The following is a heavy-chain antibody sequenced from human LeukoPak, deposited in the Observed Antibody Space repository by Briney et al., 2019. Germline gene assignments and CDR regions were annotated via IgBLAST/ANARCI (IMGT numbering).Heavy chain of an antibody. V-gene: IGHV1-18*01. Sequence: GASVKVSCKTSGYTFRNCGITWVRQIPGQGLEWMGWISPYNGNTNYAQKLQGRVTMTTDTSTSTAYMELRSLTSDDTAVYYCARGGVTSVVDVWGKGTTVTISS. CDR1: GYTFRNCG. J-gene: IGHJ6*04. CDR2: ISPYNGNT. D-gene: IGHD4-23*01. CDR3: ARGGVTSVVDV.